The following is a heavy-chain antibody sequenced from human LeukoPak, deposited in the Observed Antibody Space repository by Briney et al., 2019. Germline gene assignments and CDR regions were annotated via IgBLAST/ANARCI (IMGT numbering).Heavy chain of an antibody. CDR2: MSGSGSGA. J-gene: IGHJ1*01. D-gene: IGHD3-22*01. V-gene: IGHV3-23*01. Sequence: GGSLRLSCAASGFTFSTYPMSWVRQAPGKGLEWVSHMSGSGSGAYYAESVKGRFTISRDNSKNTLYLQMTSLRAEDTALYYCANFRSRYDSSCFQSWGQGTLVTVSS. CDR1: GFTFSTYP. CDR3: ANFRSRYDSSCFQS.